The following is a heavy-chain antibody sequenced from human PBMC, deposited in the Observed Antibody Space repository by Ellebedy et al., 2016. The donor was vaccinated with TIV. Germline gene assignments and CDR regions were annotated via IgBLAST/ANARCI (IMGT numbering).Heavy chain of an antibody. CDR2: ICGGTI. V-gene: IGHV3-48*01. Sequence: GESLKISCAASGFTFSAFSMNWVRQAPGKGLEWISYICGGTIYYAESVKGRFTISRDNAKNTLYLQMNSLRAEDTAVYYCTREWSGSAWGQGTLVTVSS. CDR1: GFTFSAFS. CDR3: TREWSGSA. D-gene: IGHD1-26*01. J-gene: IGHJ5*02.